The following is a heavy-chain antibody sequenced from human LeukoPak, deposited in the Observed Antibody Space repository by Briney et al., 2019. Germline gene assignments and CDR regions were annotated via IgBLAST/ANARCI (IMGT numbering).Heavy chain of an antibody. CDR2: ISSDANNK. J-gene: IGHJ4*02. D-gene: IGHD3-10*01. V-gene: IGHV3-30*18. CDR1: GFTVSSSY. Sequence: GGSLRLSCTASGFTVSSSYMTWVRQAPGKGLEWVGVISSDANNKYYAESVKGRFTISRDNSKNTLYLQMNSLKTEDTALYYCAKKASLVRGENYLDFWGQGTLVTVSS. CDR3: AKKASLVRGENYLDF.